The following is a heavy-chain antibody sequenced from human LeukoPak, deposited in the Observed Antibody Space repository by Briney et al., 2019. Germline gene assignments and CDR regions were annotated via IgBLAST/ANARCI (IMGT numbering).Heavy chain of an antibody. CDR2: IYYGGST. CDR1: GGSISSYY. V-gene: IGHV4-59*12. J-gene: IGHJ4*02. D-gene: IGHD2-2*01. CDR3: ARGSSTVDY. Sequence: SETLSLTCTVSGGSISSYYWSWIRQPPGKGLEWIGYIYYGGSTNYNPSLKSRVTISVDTSKNQFSLKLSSVTAADTAVYYCARGSSTVDYWGQGTLVTVSS.